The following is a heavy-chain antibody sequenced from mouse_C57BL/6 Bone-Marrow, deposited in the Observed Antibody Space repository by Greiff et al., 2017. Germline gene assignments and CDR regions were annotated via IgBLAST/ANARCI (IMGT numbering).Heavy chain of an antibody. J-gene: IGHJ1*03. CDR1: GYSFTGYF. CDR3: ARWETTVVARSYWYFDV. V-gene: IGHV1-20*01. CDR2: INPYNGDT. D-gene: IGHD1-1*01. Sequence: EVQLQQSGPELVKPGDSVKISCKASGYSFTGYFMNWVMQSHGKSLEWIGRINPYNGDTFYNQKFKGKATLTVDKSSSTAHMELRSLTSEDSAVYYCARWETTVVARSYWYFDVWGTGTTVTVSS.